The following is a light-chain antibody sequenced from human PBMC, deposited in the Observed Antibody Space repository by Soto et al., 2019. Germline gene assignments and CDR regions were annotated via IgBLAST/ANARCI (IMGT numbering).Light chain of an antibody. Sequence: DIQMTQSPSSVSASVGDRFTISCRASQDIGNFLAWYQQTPGKAPRLLIHGASSLSREIPSRFSGGGTGTHLTLTISGLQPEDLATYFCLQTSTFPRTVGQGTKVDIK. V-gene: IGKV1-12*01. CDR1: QDIGNF. CDR2: GAS. CDR3: LQTSTFPRT. J-gene: IGKJ1*01.